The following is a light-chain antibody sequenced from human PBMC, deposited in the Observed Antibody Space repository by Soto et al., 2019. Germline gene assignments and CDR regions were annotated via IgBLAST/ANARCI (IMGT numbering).Light chain of an antibody. CDR1: QSVSSSY. CDR2: GAS. Sequence: EIVLTQSPGTLSLSPGETATLSCRASQSVSSSYLAWYQQKPGQAPRLLISGASSRTTGIPDRFSGSGSGTDFTLTISSLEPEDFAVYYCQQRSNWPPTFGQGTRLEI. CDR3: QQRSNWPPT. J-gene: IGKJ5*01. V-gene: IGKV3D-20*02.